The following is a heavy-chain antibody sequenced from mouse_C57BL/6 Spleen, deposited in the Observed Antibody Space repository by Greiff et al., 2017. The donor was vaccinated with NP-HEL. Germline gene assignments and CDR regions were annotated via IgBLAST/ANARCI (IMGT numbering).Heavy chain of an antibody. Sequence: VQLQQSVAELVRPGASVKLSCTASGFNIKNTYMHWVKQRPEQGLEWIGRIDPANGNTKYAPKFQGKATITADTSSNTAYLQLGSLTSEDTAIYYCARRRLDYCSTLYYAMDYWGQGTSVTVSS. J-gene: IGHJ4*01. CDR1: GFNIKNTY. D-gene: IGHD1-1*01. CDR3: ARRRLDYCSTLYYAMDY. V-gene: IGHV14-3*01. CDR2: IDPANGNT.